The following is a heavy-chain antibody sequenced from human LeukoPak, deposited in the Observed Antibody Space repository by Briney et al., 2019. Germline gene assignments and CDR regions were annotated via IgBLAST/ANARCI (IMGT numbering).Heavy chain of an antibody. CDR2: ISSSSSYI. CDR1: GFTFSSYS. D-gene: IGHD6-13*01. J-gene: IGHJ4*02. V-gene: IGHV3-21*01. CDR3: ARDRWDSSWLYYFDY. Sequence: GGSLTLSCAASGFTFSSYSMNWLRQAPGKGLEWVSSISSSSSYIYYADSVKGRFTISRDNAKNSLYLQMNSLRAEDTAVYYCARDRWDSSWLYYFDYWGQGTLVTVSS.